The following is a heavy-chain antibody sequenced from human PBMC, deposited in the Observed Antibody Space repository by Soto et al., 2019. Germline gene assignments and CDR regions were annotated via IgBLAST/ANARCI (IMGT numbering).Heavy chain of an antibody. CDR2: IYYSGSA. CDR3: ARHGCSSGGCSYYYYSYGMDV. V-gene: IGHV4-39*01. Sequence: SETLSLTCTVSGGSISSSSYYWGWIRQPPGKGLEWIGSIYYSGSAYYTPSLKSRLTISVDTSKNQFSLKLSSVTAADTAVYYCARHGCSSGGCSYYYYSYGMDVWGQGTTVIASS. CDR1: GGSISSSSYY. J-gene: IGHJ6*02. D-gene: IGHD2-15*01.